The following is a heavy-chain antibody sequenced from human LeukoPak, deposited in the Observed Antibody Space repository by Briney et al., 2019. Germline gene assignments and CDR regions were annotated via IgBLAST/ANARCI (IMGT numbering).Heavy chain of an antibody. CDR2: ISGDGDFT. CDR3: AKGQGSAGSYYADY. J-gene: IGHJ4*02. Sequence: PGGSLRLSCAASGFTFDEYGIHWVRHAPGKGLEWVSSISGDGDFTFYADSVKGRFTISRDNSKNSLSLQMNSLRTEDTALYYCAKGQGSAGSYYADYWGQGTLVTVSS. V-gene: IGHV3-43*02. D-gene: IGHD3-10*01. CDR1: GFTFDEYG.